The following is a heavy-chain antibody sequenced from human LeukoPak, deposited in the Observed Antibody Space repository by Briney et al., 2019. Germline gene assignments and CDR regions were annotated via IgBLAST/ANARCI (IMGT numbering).Heavy chain of an antibody. CDR1: GYTFTSYA. J-gene: IGHJ6*03. CDR2: INAGNGNT. CDR3: ARDGGAQYYYYYMDV. D-gene: IGHD3-16*01. Sequence: ASVKVSCKASGYTFTSYAMHWVRQAPGQRLEWMGWINAGNGNTKYSQKFQGRVTITRDTSTSTAYMELRSLRSDDTAVYYCARDGGAQYYYYYMDVWGKGTTVTVSS. V-gene: IGHV1-3*01.